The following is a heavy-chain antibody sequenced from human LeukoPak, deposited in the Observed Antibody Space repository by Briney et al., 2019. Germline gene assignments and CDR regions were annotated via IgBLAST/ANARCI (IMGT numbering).Heavy chain of an antibody. J-gene: IGHJ3*01. D-gene: IGHD5-12*01. CDR1: GFTFRSFW. Sequence: PGGSLRLSCAASGFTFRSFWIHWVRQAPGKGLVLVGRINNDGTDTIYADSVKGRFTVSRDNAKNTLYLQMNSLRVEDTAVYFCARGGFSHGFDVWGQGTAVTVSS. CDR2: INNDGTDT. V-gene: IGHV3-74*01. CDR3: ARGGFSHGFDV.